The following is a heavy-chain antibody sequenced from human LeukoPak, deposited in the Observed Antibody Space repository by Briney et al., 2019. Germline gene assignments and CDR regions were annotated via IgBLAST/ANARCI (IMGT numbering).Heavy chain of an antibody. CDR3: ARVDSRIFYGMDV. CDR2: FIPILGIA. Sequence: ASVKVSYKASGGTFTSYAISGVRQAPGQGLEWMGRFIPILGIANYAQKFQGRVTITADKSTSTAYMELSSLRSEDTAVYYCARVDSRIFYGMDVWGQGTTVTVSS. V-gene: IGHV1-69*04. J-gene: IGHJ6*02. CDR1: GGTFTSYA. D-gene: IGHD2-15*01.